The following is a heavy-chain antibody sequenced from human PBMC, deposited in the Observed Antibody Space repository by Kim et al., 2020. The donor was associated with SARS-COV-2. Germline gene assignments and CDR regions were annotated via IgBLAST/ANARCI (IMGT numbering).Heavy chain of an antibody. J-gene: IGHJ3*02. D-gene: IGHD3-9*01. CDR3: ARDYDILWGVQVDAFDI. CDR1: GFTFSSYA. V-gene: IGHV3-30-3*01. Sequence: GGSLRLSCAASGFTFSSYAMHWVRQAPGKGLEWVAVISYDGSNKYYADSVKGRFTISRDNSKNTLYLQMNSLRAEDTAVYYCARDYDILWGVQVDAFDIWGQGTMVIVSS. CDR2: ISYDGSNK.